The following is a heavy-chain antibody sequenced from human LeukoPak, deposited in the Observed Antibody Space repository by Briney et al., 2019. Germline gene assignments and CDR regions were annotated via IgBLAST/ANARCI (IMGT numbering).Heavy chain of an antibody. CDR3: AKVSTMVRGDFDY. D-gene: IGHD3-10*01. J-gene: IGHJ4*02. Sequence: QPGGSLRLSCAASGFSFTSFAMTWVRQAPGKGLEWVSAISGSGGSTYYADSVKGRFTISRDNSKNTLYLQMNSLRAEDTAVYYCAKVSTMVRGDFDYWGQGTLVTVSS. CDR1: GFSFTSFA. V-gene: IGHV3-23*01. CDR2: ISGSGGST.